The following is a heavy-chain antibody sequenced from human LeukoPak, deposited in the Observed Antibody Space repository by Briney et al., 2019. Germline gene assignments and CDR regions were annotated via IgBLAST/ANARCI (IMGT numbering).Heavy chain of an antibody. CDR3: ARRSVVGARTFYFDY. V-gene: IGHV4-59*01. CDR2: TYYSGST. Sequence: SETLSLTCAVYGGSFSGYYWSWIRQPPGKGLEWIGYTYYSGSTNYNPSFKSRVTISLDTSKNQFSLKVNSVTAADTAVYYCARRSVVGARTFYFDYWGQGILVTVSS. J-gene: IGHJ4*02. D-gene: IGHD2-15*01. CDR1: GGSFSGYY.